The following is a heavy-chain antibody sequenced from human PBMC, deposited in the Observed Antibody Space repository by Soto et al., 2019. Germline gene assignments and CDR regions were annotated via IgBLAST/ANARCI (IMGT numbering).Heavy chain of an antibody. D-gene: IGHD3-16*01. V-gene: IGHV1-69*01. J-gene: IGHJ4*02. CDR3: ARPAPMAAGDKYYYDF. Sequence: QVQLVQSGAEVKKTGSSVKVSCKTSGGTFSTFGISWVRQAPGQGLEWMGGIIPFFGTAEYSQKFEDRITISADESTTTVYMDLRSLTSEDTAIYYCARPAPMAAGDKYYYDFWGQGALVTVSS. CDR2: IIPFFGTA. CDR1: GGTFSTFG.